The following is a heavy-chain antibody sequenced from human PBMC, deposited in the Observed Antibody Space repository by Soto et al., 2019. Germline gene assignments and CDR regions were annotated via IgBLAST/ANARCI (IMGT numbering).Heavy chain of an antibody. Sequence: EVQLVESGGGLVKPGGSLRLSCAASGFTFSSYSMNWVSQAPGKGLEWVSSISSSSSYIYYADSVKGRFTISRDNAKNSLYLQMNSLRAEDTAVYYCARDGEYCSGGSCYVFDYWGQGTLVTVSS. CDR1: GFTFSSYS. CDR3: ARDGEYCSGGSCYVFDY. J-gene: IGHJ4*02. V-gene: IGHV3-21*01. CDR2: ISSSSSYI. D-gene: IGHD2-15*01.